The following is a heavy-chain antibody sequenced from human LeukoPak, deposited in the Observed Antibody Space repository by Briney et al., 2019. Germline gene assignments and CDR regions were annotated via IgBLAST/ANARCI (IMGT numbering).Heavy chain of an antibody. J-gene: IGHJ4*02. D-gene: IGHD2/OR15-2a*01. Sequence: GGSLRLSCAASGFTFSSYALSWVRQAPGKGLEWVSAVGGSGGDTYYAESVKGRFTISRDNSKNTLYLQMNSLRAEDTAVYYCARSLWPLGDYWGQGTLVTVSS. CDR1: GFTFSSYA. CDR3: ARSLWPLGDY. CDR2: VGGSGGDT. V-gene: IGHV3-23*01.